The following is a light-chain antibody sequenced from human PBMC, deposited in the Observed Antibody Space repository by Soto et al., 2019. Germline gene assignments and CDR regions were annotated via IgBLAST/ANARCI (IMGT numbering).Light chain of an antibody. CDR3: CSDAGSYTFPRV. Sequence: QSVLTQPRSVSGSPGQSVTISCTGTSSDVGGYNYVSWYQQHPGKAPKLMIYDVSKRPSGVPDRVSGSKSGNTASLTISGLRAEDEADYYCCSDAGSYTFPRVFRTGAKVTVL. CDR1: SSDVGGYNY. J-gene: IGLJ1*01. CDR2: DVS. V-gene: IGLV2-11*01.